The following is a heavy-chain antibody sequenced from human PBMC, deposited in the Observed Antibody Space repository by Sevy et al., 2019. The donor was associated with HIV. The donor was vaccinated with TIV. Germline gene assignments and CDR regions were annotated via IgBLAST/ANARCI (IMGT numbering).Heavy chain of an antibody. D-gene: IGHD2-8*01. Sequence: GGSLRLSCAASGFTFSIIYMNWVRQSPGKGLEWVGRMKSKIDGGTIDYAAPVKDRFTMSRDDSKNTLYLQMNSLKADDTAVYYCAREGCTKPYDYWGQGTLVTVSS. CDR1: GFTFSIIY. J-gene: IGHJ4*02. CDR3: AREGCTKPYDY. V-gene: IGHV3-15*01. CDR2: MKSKIDGGTI.